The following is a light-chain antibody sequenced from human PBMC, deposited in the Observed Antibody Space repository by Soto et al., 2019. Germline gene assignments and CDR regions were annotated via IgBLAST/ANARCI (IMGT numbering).Light chain of an antibody. J-gene: IGLJ3*02. Sequence: QSMLTQSPSASSSLGASVKLTCTLSSGHSNYAIAWHQQQPEKGPRYLMKVNSDGSHYKGDGIPDRFSGSSSGAERYLTISSLQSEDEADYYCQTWGTGLWVFGGGTKLTVL. CDR2: VNSDGSH. V-gene: IGLV4-69*01. CDR1: SGHSNYA. CDR3: QTWGTGLWV.